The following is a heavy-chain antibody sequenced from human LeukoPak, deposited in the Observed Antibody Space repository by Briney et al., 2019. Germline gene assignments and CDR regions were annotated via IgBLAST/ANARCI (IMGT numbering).Heavy chain of an antibody. Sequence: SETLSLTCTVSGGSISSYYWSWIRQPPGKGLEWIGYIYYSGSTYYNPSLKSRVTISVDASKNQFSLKLSSVTAADTAVYYCARYPYRGRVKEFDYWGQGTLVTVSS. CDR2: IYYSGST. D-gene: IGHD3-16*01. J-gene: IGHJ4*02. V-gene: IGHV4-59*06. CDR1: GGSISSYY. CDR3: ARYPYRGRVKEFDY.